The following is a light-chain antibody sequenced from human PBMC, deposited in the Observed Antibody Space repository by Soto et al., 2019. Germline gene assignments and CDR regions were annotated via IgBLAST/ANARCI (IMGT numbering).Light chain of an antibody. V-gene: IGKV1-9*01. Sequence: IQLTQSPSSLSASVGDRVTITCRASQGISSFLAWYQQKPGRAPKLLIYGASTLQSGVPSRFSGSGSGTDFTLTISSLEPEDFATYYCQQLNSFPIAFGPGTKVEIQ. CDR2: GAS. CDR1: QGISSF. CDR3: QQLNSFPIA. J-gene: IGKJ3*01.